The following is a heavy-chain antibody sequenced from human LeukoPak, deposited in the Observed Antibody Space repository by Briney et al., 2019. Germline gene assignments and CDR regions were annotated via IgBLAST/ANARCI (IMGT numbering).Heavy chain of an antibody. CDR3: AKHRDIIIMDPGFDY. D-gene: IGHD2-8*01. Sequence: GGSLRLSCAASGFTVSSNYMSWVRQAPGKGLEWVSVIYSGGSTYYADSVKGRFTISRDNSKNTLYLQMNSLRAEDTAVYYCAKHRDIIIMDPGFDYWGQGTLVTVSS. J-gene: IGHJ4*02. CDR2: IYSGGST. V-gene: IGHV3-53*01. CDR1: GFTVSSNY.